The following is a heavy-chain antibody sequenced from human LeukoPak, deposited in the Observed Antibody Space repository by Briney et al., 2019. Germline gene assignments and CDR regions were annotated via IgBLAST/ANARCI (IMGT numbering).Heavy chain of an antibody. J-gene: IGHJ4*02. CDR3: ARHLQLPYYFDY. CDR1: GGSISSCTYY. D-gene: IGHD2-21*01. V-gene: IGHV4-39*01. CDR2: IYYSGIT. Sequence: SETLSLTCTVSGGSISSCTYYCGWVRQPPGKGLEWIGNIYYSGITYYNPSPKSRVTIPVDTTKNQFSLELSSVTAADTAVYYCARHLQLPYYFDYWGQGTLVTVSS.